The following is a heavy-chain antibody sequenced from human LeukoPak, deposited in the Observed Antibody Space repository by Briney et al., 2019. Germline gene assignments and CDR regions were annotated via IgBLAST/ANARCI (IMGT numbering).Heavy chain of an antibody. CDR2: IYSGGST. D-gene: IGHD1-26*01. J-gene: IGHJ6*02. CDR3: ARSFYPRWVYYGMDV. V-gene: IGHV3-66*01. CDR1: GFTVSSNY. Sequence: GGSLRLSCAASGFTVSSNYMSWVRQAPGKGLEWVSVIYSGGSTYYADSVKGRFTISRDNSKNTLYLQMNSLRAEDTAVYYCARSFYPRWVYYGMDVWGQGTTVTVSS.